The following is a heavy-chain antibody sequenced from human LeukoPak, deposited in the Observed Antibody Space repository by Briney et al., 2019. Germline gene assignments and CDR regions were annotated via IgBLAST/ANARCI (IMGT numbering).Heavy chain of an antibody. Sequence: SETLSLTCTVSGDSITTGGYYWVWIRQPPGKGLEWIGSIYYSGSTYYNPSLKSRVTISVDRSKNQFSLKLSSVTAADTAVYYCAGITIFGVAPYAFDIWGQGTMVTVSS. V-gene: IGHV4-39*07. CDR3: AGITIFGVAPYAFDI. CDR2: IYYSGST. J-gene: IGHJ3*02. D-gene: IGHD3-3*01. CDR1: GDSITTGGYY.